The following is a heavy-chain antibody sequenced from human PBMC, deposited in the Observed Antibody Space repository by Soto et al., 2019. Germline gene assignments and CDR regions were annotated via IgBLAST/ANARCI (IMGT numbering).Heavy chain of an antibody. CDR2: LHSGGDT. D-gene: IGHD3-10*01. V-gene: IGHV3-53*04. CDR3: ARDGPYYYASRMDV. J-gene: IGHJ6*02. CDR1: GIPVSSNY. Sequence: EVQLVESGGGLVQPGGSLRLSCAASGIPVSSNYMTWVRQAPGKGLEWVSVLHSGGDTYYANSVKGRFTISRHDSTNTQFLQMTSLTPEDTAVYYCARDGPYYYASRMDVWGQGTTVTVSS.